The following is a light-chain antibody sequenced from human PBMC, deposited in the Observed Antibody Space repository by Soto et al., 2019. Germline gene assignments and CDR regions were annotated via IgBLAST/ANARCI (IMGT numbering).Light chain of an antibody. CDR3: QQYNNWPPFT. V-gene: IGKV3-15*01. J-gene: IGKJ3*01. CDR2: GAS. Sequence: EIVMTQSPATLSVSPGERATLSCRASQSVTINLAWYQHKPGQAPRLLIYGASTRATGIPARFSGSGSGTEFTLTISSLQSEDFAVYYCQQYNNWPPFTFGPGTKVAIK. CDR1: QSVTIN.